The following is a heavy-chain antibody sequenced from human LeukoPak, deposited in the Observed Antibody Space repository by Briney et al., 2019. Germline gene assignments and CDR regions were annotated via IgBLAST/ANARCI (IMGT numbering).Heavy chain of an antibody. CDR2: IIPIFGTA. J-gene: IGHJ4*02. CDR1: GGTFSSYA. D-gene: IGHD3/OR15-3a*01. V-gene: IGHV1-69*05. CDR3: ATWTGRGYLFDY. Sequence: PSVKVSCKASGGTFSSYAISWVRQAPGQGLEWMGGIIPIFGTANYAQKFQGRVTITTDESTSTAYMELSSLRSEDTAVYYCATWTGRGYLFDYWGQGTLVPVSS.